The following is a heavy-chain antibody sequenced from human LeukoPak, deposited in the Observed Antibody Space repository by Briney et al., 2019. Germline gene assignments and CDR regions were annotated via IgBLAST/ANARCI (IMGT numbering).Heavy chain of an antibody. D-gene: IGHD4-17*01. CDR3: SRATVTRHYFYFDL. Sequence: GGSLRLSCAASGFTLRGYWMHWVRQAPGKGLVWVARIHPDGSSRSYADSVKGRFTISRDNAKNTLFLQMNSLRAEDTALYYCSRATVTRHYFYFDLWGRGTLAIVSS. V-gene: IGHV3-74*01. CDR2: IHPDGSSR. CDR1: GFTLRGYW. J-gene: IGHJ2*01.